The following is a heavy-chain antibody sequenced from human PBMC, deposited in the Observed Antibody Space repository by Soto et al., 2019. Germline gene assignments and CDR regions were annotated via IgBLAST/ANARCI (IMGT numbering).Heavy chain of an antibody. CDR2: IYYSGST. CDR1: GGSISSSIYY. CDR3: ARRYGYSFDY. J-gene: IGHJ4*02. Sequence: SETLSLTCTVAGGSISSSIYYWGWIRQPPGKGLEWIGSIYYSGSTYYNPPLKSRVTISVDTSKNQFSLKLSSVTAADTAVYYCARRYGYSFDYWGQGTLVTVSS. V-gene: IGHV4-39*01. D-gene: IGHD1-1*01.